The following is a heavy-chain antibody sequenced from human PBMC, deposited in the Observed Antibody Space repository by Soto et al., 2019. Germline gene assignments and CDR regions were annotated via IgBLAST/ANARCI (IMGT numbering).Heavy chain of an antibody. CDR3: VKDRQPASRWAFDW. CDR2: IYGSAART. CDR1: GFTFYQYT. J-gene: IGHJ4*02. Sequence: DVQLWESGGDLVRPGESLRLSCTASGFTFYQYTISWVRQAPGRGLDWVAGIYGSAARTFYADSVRGRFSISSDNSRHAFYLQMISLRVYDTAVYYCVKDRQPASRWAFDWWCKVTRVTVS. D-gene: IGHD2-2*01. V-gene: IGHV3-23*01.